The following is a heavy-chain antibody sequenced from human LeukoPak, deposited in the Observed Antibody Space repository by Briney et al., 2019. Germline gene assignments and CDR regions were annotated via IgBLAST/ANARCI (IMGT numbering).Heavy chain of an antibody. V-gene: IGHV3-48*01. CDR1: GFTFNSYS. CDR3: ARGTKPLGDY. CDR2: ISSSSSTI. J-gene: IGHJ4*02. Sequence: GGSLRLSCAASGFTFNSYSMNWVRQAPGKGLEWVSYISSSSSTIYYADSLKGRFTISRDNAKNSLYLQMNSLRAEDTAVYYCARGTKPLGDYWGQGTLVTVSS. D-gene: IGHD7-27*01.